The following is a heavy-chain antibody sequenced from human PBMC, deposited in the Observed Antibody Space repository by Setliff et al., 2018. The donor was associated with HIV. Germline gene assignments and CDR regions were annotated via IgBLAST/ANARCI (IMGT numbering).Heavy chain of an antibody. D-gene: IGHD4-17*01. Sequence: LSLTCTVSGGSLNGYSWSWIRQAAGEGLEWVGRFHATGVTNYSPSLKSRVTMSVDTSKNQFSLKLSSVTAADTAIYYCARRIYGNNPYFDYWSQGTLVTVSS. J-gene: IGHJ4*02. V-gene: IGHV4-4*07. CDR1: GGSLNGYS. CDR3: ARRIYGNNPYFDY. CDR2: FHATGVT.